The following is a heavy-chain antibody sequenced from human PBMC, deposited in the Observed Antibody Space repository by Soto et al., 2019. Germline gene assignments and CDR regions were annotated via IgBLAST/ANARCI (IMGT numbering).Heavy chain of an antibody. CDR2: IYYSGYT. Sequence: SEALSLTCTVSGGSISRSSYYWGWIRQAPGKGLEWIGSIYYSGYTYYNPSLKSRVTISVDTSKNQFSLKLSSVTAADTAVYYCARHNGPLYVGYYYDMDVWGQGTTVTVSS. CDR1: GGSISRSSYY. CDR3: ARHNGPLYVGYYYDMDV. J-gene: IGHJ6*02. V-gene: IGHV4-39*01. D-gene: IGHD3-16*01.